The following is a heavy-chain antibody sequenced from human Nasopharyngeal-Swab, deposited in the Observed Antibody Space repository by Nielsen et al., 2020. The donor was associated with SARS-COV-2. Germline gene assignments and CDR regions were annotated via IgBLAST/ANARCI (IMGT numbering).Heavy chain of an antibody. J-gene: IGHJ4*02. CDR1: GFTFSSSD. Sequence: GGSLRLSCAASGFTFSSSDMSWARQAPGKGLEWLSTISGHTGNSYYRDSVRGRFTISRDNPKNTLYLQLNSLRAEDTAVYYCAKDGDCNYRFWFSFWGQGTLVTVSS. CDR2: ISGHTGNS. V-gene: IGHV3-23*01. D-gene: IGHD2-21*02. CDR3: AKDGDCNYRFWFSF.